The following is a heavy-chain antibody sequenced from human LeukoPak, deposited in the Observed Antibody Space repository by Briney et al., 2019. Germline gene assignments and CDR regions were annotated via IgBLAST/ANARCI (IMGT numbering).Heavy chain of an antibody. CDR1: GGSISSSSYY. J-gene: IGHJ3*02. CDR3: ARHYSSGRNSSGWYGDAFDI. V-gene: IGHV4-39*01. D-gene: IGHD6-19*01. CDR2: IYYSGST. Sequence: PSETLSLTCTVSGGSISSSSYYWGWIRQPPGKGLEWIGSIYYSGSTYYNPSLKSRVTISVDTSKNQFSLKLSSVTAADTAVYYCARHYSSGRNSSGWYGDAFDIWGQGTMVTVSS.